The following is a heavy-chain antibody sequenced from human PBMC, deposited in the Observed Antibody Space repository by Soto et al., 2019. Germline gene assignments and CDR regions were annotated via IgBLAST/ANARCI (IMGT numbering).Heavy chain of an antibody. J-gene: IGHJ6*03. D-gene: IGHD6-6*01. CDR2: IRSKATSYAT. Sequence: EVQLVESGGGLVQPGGSLKLPCAASGFTFSDSIISWVRQASGKGLEWVGRIRSKATSYATAYAASMKGRFTISRDDSKSTAFLQMNSLKTEDAAVYYCTFNVHGLYYMDVWGKGTTVTVSS. V-gene: IGHV3-73*01. CDR1: GFTFSDSI. CDR3: TFNVHGLYYMDV.